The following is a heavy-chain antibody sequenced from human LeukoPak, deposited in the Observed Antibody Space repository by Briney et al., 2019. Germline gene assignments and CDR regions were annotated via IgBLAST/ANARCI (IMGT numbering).Heavy chain of an antibody. V-gene: IGHV3-30-3*01. Sequence: SGRSLRLSCAASGFTFSSYAMHWVRQAPGKGLEWVAVISYDGSNKYYADSVKGRFTISRDNSKNTLYLQMNSLRAEDTAVYYCARDLGCTNGVCYPPNWFDPWGQGTLVTVSS. CDR2: ISYDGSNK. D-gene: IGHD2-8*01. CDR3: ARDLGCTNGVCYPPNWFDP. J-gene: IGHJ5*02. CDR1: GFTFSSYA.